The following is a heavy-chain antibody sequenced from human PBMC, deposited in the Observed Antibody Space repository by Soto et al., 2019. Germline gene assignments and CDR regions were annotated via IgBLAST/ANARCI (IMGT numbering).Heavy chain of an antibody. CDR2: ISWNSGNR. D-gene: IGHD5-18*01. CDR1: GFTFDIYA. V-gene: IGHV3-9*01. J-gene: IGHJ4*02. CDR3: AKELGGYSYGYELDH. Sequence: EVQLVDSGGGLVQPGRSLRLSCAASGFTFDIYAMHWVRQAPGKGLEWVSSISWNSGNRGYADSVKGRFTISRDNAKNSLYLQMDSLRTEDTAFYYCAKELGGYSYGYELDHWGQGTLVAVSS.